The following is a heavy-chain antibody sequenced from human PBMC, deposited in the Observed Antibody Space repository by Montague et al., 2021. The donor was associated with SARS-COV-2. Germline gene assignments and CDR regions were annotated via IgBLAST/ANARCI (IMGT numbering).Heavy chain of an antibody. Sequence: SETLSLTCTVSGGSISSYYWSWIRQPPGKGLEWIGDVYFSGSTNYNPSLKSRVTISVDTSKNQFSLTLNSVTAADTAVYYCARHTTVYCYCYYLDVWGKGTTVTVSS. J-gene: IGHJ6*03. CDR1: GGSISSYY. CDR2: VYFSGST. CDR3: ARHTTVYCYCYYLDV. V-gene: IGHV4-59*01. D-gene: IGHD1-14*01.